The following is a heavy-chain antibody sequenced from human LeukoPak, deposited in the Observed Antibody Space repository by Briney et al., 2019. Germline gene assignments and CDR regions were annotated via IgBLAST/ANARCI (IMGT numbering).Heavy chain of an antibody. D-gene: IGHD3-10*01. J-gene: IGHJ3*02. Sequence: SVKVSCKASGGTFSSYAISWVRQAPGQGLEWMGRIIPILGIANYAQKFQGRVTITADKSTSTAYMELSSLRPEDTAVYYCARGSTGLLWFGDLMPGAFDIWGQGTMVTVSS. CDR3: ARGSTGLLWFGDLMPGAFDI. CDR1: GGTFSSYA. V-gene: IGHV1-69*04. CDR2: IIPILGIA.